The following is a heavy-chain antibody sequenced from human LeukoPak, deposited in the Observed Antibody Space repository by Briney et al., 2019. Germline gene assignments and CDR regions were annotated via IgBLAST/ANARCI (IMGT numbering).Heavy chain of an antibody. Sequence: SQTLSLTCAISGDSVSSNSAAWSRIRQSPSRGLEWLGRTYYRSKWYNDYAVSVKSRITINPDTSKNQFSLQLNSVTPEDTAVYYCARALKQQRQFDYWGQGTLVTVSS. CDR1: GDSVSSNSAA. J-gene: IGHJ4*02. CDR3: ARALKQQRQFDY. V-gene: IGHV6-1*01. CDR2: TYYRSKWYN. D-gene: IGHD6-13*01.